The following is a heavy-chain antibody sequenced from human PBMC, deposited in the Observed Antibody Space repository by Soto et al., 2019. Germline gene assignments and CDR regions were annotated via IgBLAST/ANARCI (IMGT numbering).Heavy chain of an antibody. V-gene: IGHV3-23*01. Sequence: EVLLLESGGGLVQPGGSLGLSCAASGFTFDSPYSHGMSWVRQSPGKGPEWVSTISSNGANTHYAASVKGRFTITKDASRNTLHLHMNSLRAEDTATYFGVSWVSAHFDYWGHGTPVTVSS. CDR2: ISSNGANT. J-gene: IGHJ4*01. D-gene: IGHD2-8*01. CDR1: GFTFDSPYSHG. CDR3: VSWVSAHFDY.